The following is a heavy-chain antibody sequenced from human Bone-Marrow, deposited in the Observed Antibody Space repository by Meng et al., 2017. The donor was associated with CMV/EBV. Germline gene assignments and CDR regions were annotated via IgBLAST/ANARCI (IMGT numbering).Heavy chain of an antibody. Sequence: GESLKISGAASGFTFSDYYMSWIRQAPGKGLEWVSYISSSGSTIYYADSVKGRFTISRDNAKNSLYLQMNSLRAEDTAVYYCARGGEGCFWSGVDGGPIDYWGRGTLDTVSS. CDR3: ARGGEGCFWSGVDGGPIDY. J-gene: IGHJ4*02. V-gene: IGHV3-11*01. CDR1: GFTFSDYY. D-gene: IGHD3-3*01. CDR2: ISSSGSTI.